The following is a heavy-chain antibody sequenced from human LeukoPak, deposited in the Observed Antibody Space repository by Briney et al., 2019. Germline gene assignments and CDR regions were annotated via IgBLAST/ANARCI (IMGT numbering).Heavy chain of an antibody. Sequence: AGGSLRLSCAASGFTFSSYGMHWVRQAPGKGLEWVAVISYDGSNKYYADSVKGRFTISRDNSKNTLYLQMNSLRAEDTAVYYCAKDIDQYGPVYGMDVWGQGTTVTVSS. CDR3: AKDIDQYGPVYGMDV. CDR2: ISYDGSNK. CDR1: GFTFSSYG. V-gene: IGHV3-30*18. J-gene: IGHJ6*02. D-gene: IGHD3-10*01.